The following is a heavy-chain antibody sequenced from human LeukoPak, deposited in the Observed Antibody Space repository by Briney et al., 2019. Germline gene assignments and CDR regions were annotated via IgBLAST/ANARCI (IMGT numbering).Heavy chain of an antibody. CDR3: GKDDVQFGGVIDY. CDR2: ISYDGSNK. J-gene: IGHJ4*02. V-gene: IGHV3-30*18. CDR1: GFTFSSYG. D-gene: IGHD3-16*02. Sequence: QSGRSLRLSCAASGFTFSSYGMHWVRQAPGKGLEWVAVISYDGSNKYYADSVKGRFTISRDNSKNALYLQMNSLRAEDTAVYYCGKDDVQFGGVIDYWGQGTLVTVSS.